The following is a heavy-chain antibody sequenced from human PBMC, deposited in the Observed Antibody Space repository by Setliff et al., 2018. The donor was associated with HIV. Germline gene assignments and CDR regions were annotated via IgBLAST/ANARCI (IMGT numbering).Heavy chain of an antibody. CDR1: GFTFSSYT. J-gene: IGHJ4*02. Sequence: PGESLKISCAAFGFTFSSYTMNWVRQAPGQGLEWVSSISSSSSYISYADSVKGRFTISRDDAKNSLYLQMNSLRAEDTAVYYCAAGIAGAGDYWGQGTLVTVSS. V-gene: IGHV3-21*01. CDR2: ISSSSSYI. CDR3: AAGIAGAGDY. D-gene: IGHD6-13*01.